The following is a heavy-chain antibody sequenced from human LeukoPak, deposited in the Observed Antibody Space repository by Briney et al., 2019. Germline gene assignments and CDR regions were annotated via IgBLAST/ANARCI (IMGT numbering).Heavy chain of an antibody. CDR1: GFTFSSYG. CDR2: ISYDGSNK. CDR3: AKDREDILTTYYFDY. V-gene: IGHV3-30*18. D-gene: IGHD3-9*01. J-gene: IGHJ4*02. Sequence: GRSLRLSCAASGFTFSSYGMHWVRQAPGKGLGWVAVISYDGSNKYYADSVKGRFTISRDNSKNTLYLQMNSLRAEDTAVYYWAKDREDILTTYYFDYWGQGTLVTVSS.